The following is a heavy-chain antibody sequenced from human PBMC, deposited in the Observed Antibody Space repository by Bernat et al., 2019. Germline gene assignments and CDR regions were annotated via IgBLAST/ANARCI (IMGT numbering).Heavy chain of an antibody. Sequence: QVQLVESGGGVVQPGRSLRLSCAASGFTFSSYGMHWVRQAPGKGLEWVAVISYDGSNKYYADSVKGRFTISRDNSKNTLYLQMNSLRAEDTAVYYCAGDNGVVAATPGGYYFDYWGQGTLVTVSS. D-gene: IGHD2-15*01. CDR3: AGDNGVVAATPGGYYFDY. CDR1: GFTFSSYG. CDR2: ISYDGSNK. J-gene: IGHJ4*02. V-gene: IGHV3-30*03.